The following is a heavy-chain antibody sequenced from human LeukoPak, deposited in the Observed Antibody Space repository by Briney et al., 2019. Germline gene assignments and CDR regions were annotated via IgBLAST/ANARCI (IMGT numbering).Heavy chain of an antibody. V-gene: IGHV1-69*13. Sequence: ASVKVSCKASGYTFTSYGISWVRQAPGQGLEWMGGIIPIFGTANYAQKFQGRVTITADESTSRAYMELSSLRSEDTAVYYCARDRLTTGIAEDYWGQGTLVTVSS. D-gene: IGHD1-1*01. CDR1: GYTFTSYG. CDR3: ARDRLTTGIAEDY. J-gene: IGHJ4*02. CDR2: IIPIFGTA.